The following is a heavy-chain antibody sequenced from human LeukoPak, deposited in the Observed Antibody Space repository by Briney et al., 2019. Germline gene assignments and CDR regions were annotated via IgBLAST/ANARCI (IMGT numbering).Heavy chain of an antibody. CDR3: ARVTTVTYYWYFDL. J-gene: IGHJ2*01. V-gene: IGHV3-9*01. D-gene: IGHD4-17*01. CDR2: ISWNSGSI. Sequence: PGGSLRLSCAASGFTFDDYAMHWVRQAPGKGLEWVSGISWNSGSIGYADSVKGRFTISRDNAKNSLYLQMNSLRAEDTALYYCARVTTVTYYWYFDLWGRGTLVTVSS. CDR1: GFTFDDYA.